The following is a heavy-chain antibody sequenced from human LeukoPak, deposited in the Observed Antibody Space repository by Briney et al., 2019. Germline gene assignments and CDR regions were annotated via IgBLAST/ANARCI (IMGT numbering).Heavy chain of an antibody. J-gene: IGHJ4*02. CDR1: GFTFSTYW. V-gene: IGHV3-7*01. D-gene: IGHD2-21*02. Sequence: AGSLRLSCAASGFTFSTYWMNWYRQAPGKGLEWVGNINQDASEINYVDSVRGRFTISRDNAKHSLHLQMNSLRAEDTAVYYCATDRDNSDWQKRFDSWGQGTLVTVSS. CDR3: ATDRDNSDWQKRFDS. CDR2: INQDASEI.